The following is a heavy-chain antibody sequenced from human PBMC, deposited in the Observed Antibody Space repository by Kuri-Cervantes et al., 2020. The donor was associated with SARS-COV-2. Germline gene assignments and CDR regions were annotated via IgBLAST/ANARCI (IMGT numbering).Heavy chain of an antibody. CDR1: GFTFSGHW. V-gene: IGHV3-74*01. D-gene: IGHD1-1*01. Sequence: GESLMLSCAASGFTFSGHWIHWVRRAPGKGLGWVSRLNPDGSYTSNADSVKGRFTLSRDNAKNMLFLQMNSLRAEDTAVYYCVRDGDHWNFDYWGQGTLVTVSS. CDR2: LNPDGSYT. J-gene: IGHJ4*02. CDR3: VRDGDHWNFDY.